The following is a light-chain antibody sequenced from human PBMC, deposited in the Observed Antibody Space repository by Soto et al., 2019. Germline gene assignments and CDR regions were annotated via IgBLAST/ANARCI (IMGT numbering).Light chain of an antibody. CDR2: DIS. CDR1: SYDVGDYKY. V-gene: IGLV2-11*01. J-gene: IGLJ1*01. Sequence: QSALTQPRSVSGSPGQSVTISCTGTSYDVGDYKYVSWYRQHPGKAPKLMIYDISERPSGVPDRFSGSKSGNTASLTISGLQAEDEAEYYCCSYAGRYSYVFGTGTKVTVL. CDR3: CSYAGRYSYV.